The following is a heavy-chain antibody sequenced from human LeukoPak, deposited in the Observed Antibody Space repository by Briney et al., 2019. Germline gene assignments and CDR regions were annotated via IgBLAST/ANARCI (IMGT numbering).Heavy chain of an antibody. Sequence: GGSLRLSCAASGFRFSDCMNWVRQAPGKGLEWIPYIGISSGNTNYADSVKGRFTISRDNAKNSLYLQMNSLRAEDTAVYYCARDWGHYYYYGMDVWGQGTTVTVSS. CDR3: ARDWGHYYYYGMDV. D-gene: IGHD3-16*01. CDR2: IGISSGNT. V-gene: IGHV3-21*05. J-gene: IGHJ6*02. CDR1: GFRFSDC.